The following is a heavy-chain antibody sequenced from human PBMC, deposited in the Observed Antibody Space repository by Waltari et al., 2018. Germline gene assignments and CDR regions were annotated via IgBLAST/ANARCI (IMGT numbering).Heavy chain of an antibody. D-gene: IGHD6-13*01. V-gene: IGHV4-59*01. CDR3: ARDIAAAGYSYYYYGMDV. CDR2: IYYSGST. J-gene: IGHJ6*02. CDR1: VGSLSSYY. Sequence: VQLQESGPGLVKPSETLSLTCTVSVGSLSSYYWRWILPPTGKGLEWFGYIYYSGSTNYNPSLKSRVTISVDTSKNQFSLKLSSVTAADTAVYYCARDIAAAGYSYYYYGMDVWGQGTTVTVSS.